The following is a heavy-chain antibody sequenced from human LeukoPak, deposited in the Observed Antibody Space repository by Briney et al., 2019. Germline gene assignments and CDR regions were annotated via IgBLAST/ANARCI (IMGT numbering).Heavy chain of an antibody. CDR3: ARAAYDSGGYTANHDF. CDR2: LFDSGDT. V-gene: IGHV3-53*01. CDR1: GFSVSTSY. J-gene: IGHJ4*02. D-gene: IGHD3-22*01. Sequence: GGSLRLSCAASGFSVSTSYMSWVRQAPGKGLEYVSVLFDSGDTYYAESVKGRFTISRDNSKNTVYLQMNSLRVEDTAVYYCARAAYDSGGYTANHDFWGQGTLVTVSS.